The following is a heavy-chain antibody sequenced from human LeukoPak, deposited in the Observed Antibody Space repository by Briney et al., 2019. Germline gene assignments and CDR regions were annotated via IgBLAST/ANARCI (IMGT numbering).Heavy chain of an antibody. CDR3: AKVVAGNIDYYFDY. V-gene: IGHV3-7*03. D-gene: IGHD2/OR15-2a*01. CDR2: IKQDGSEK. Sequence: PGGSLRLSCAASGFTFSSYWMSWVRQAPGKGLEWVANIKQDGSEKYYVDSVKGRFTISRDNAKNSLYLQMNSLRAEDTAVYYCAKVVAGNIDYYFDYWGQGILVAVSS. J-gene: IGHJ4*02. CDR1: GFTFSSYW.